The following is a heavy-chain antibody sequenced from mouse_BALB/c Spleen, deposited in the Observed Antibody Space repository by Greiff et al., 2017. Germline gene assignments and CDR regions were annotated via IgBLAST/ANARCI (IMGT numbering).Heavy chain of an antibody. CDR2: IYPGSGST. D-gene: IGHD3-3*01. CDR1: GYTFTSYW. Sequence: LQQPGSELVRPVASVKLSCKASGYTFTSYWMHWVKQRHGQGLEWIGNIYPGSGSTNYDEKFKSKGTLTVDTSSSTAYMHLSSLTSEDSAVYYCTRGGGTGFAYWGQGTLVTVSA. CDR3: TRGGGTGFAY. V-gene: IGHV1S22*01. J-gene: IGHJ3*01.